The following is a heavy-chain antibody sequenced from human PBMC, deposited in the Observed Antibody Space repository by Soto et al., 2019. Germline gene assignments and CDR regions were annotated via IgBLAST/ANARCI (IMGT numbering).Heavy chain of an antibody. CDR2: MNPNSGNT. CDR1: GSPSTSSD. J-gene: IGHJ5*02. D-gene: IGHD3-3*01. CDR3: ARGRDYDFWGGLKWFDP. V-gene: IGHV1-8*01. Sequence: GXPVKLRCKASGSPSTSSDSNWVRQSPGQGLEWMGWMNPNSGNTGYAEKFQGRVTMTRNTAINTAYMELSSLTSEDTAVYYCARGRDYDFWGGLKWFDPWRERTLVIFS.